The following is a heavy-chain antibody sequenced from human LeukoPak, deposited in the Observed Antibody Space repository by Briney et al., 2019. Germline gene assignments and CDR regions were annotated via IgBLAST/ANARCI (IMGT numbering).Heavy chain of an antibody. Sequence: GGSLRLSCAASRFTFSTYSMNWVRQAPGKGLEWVSSISSRSTYIYYADSVKGRFTISRDNAKNSLYLQMNNLRAEDTAMFYCATSMAQDVDAFHIWGQGTMVTVSS. CDR3: ATSMAQDVDAFHI. D-gene: IGHD2-21*01. J-gene: IGHJ3*02. CDR2: ISSRSTYI. V-gene: IGHV3-21*01. CDR1: RFTFSTYS.